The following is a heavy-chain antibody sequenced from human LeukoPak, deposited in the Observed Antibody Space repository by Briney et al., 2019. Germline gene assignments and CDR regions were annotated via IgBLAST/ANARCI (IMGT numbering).Heavy chain of an antibody. CDR1: GGSFSGYY. V-gene: IGHV4-34*01. J-gene: IGHJ5*02. D-gene: IGHD2-2*01. CDR3: ARRDYCTSTTCYESYNWFDP. CDR2: INHSGST. Sequence: SETLSLTCAVYGGSFSGYYWSWIHQPPGKGLEWIGEINHSGSTNYRPSLKSRVTISVDTPNNQFSLKLSSVTAADTAVYYCARRDYCTSTTCYESYNWFDPWGQGTLVTVSS.